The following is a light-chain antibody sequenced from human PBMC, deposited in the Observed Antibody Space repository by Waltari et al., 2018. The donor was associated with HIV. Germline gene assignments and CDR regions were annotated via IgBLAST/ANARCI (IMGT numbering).Light chain of an antibody. Sequence: DIQLTQSPSSLSASVGDRFTIACRASQGINKHLNWYRQKPWKRPELLIYAASNLQSGVPSRFRASGTGTDFTLTITSLQPEDFATYYCQQTYSTLTTFGQGTKLE. CDR3: QQTYSTLTT. V-gene: IGKV1-39*01. CDR2: AAS. CDR1: QGINKH. J-gene: IGKJ2*01.